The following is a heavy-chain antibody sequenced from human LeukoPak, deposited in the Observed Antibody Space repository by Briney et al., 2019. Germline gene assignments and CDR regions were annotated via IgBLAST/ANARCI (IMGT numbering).Heavy chain of an antibody. CDR2: ISANNNNT. V-gene: IGHV1-18*01. J-gene: IGHJ4*02. CDR3: ARALYHTFDY. D-gene: IGHD2-2*01. CDR1: GYSFTTYG. Sequence: ASVKVSCKASGYSFTTYGISWVRQAPGQGLEWMGWISANNNNTDNVQKLQGRVTMTTDTSTTTAYMELRSLRSDDTAVYYCARALYHTFDYWGQGTLVTVSS.